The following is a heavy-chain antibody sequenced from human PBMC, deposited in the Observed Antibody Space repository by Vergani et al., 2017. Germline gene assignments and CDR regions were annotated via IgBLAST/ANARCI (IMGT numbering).Heavy chain of an antibody. CDR3: ARATAGANPYYYDGMDV. D-gene: IGHD1-26*01. V-gene: IGHV5-51*01. CDR1: GYRFTSYW. J-gene: IGHJ6*02. Sequence: EVQLVQSGAEVKKPGESLRISCKGSGYRFTSYWIGWVRQMPGKGLEWMGIIYPGDSDTRYSPSFQGQVTISADKSISTAYLQWSSLKASDTAMYYCARATAGANPYYYDGMDVWGQGTTVTVSS. CDR2: IYPGDSDT.